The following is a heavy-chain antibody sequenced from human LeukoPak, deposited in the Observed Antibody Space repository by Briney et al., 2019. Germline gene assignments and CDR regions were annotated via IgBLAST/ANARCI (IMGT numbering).Heavy chain of an antibody. CDR1: GGSFSGYY. V-gene: IGHV4-34*01. J-gene: IGHJ6*04. D-gene: IGHD3-22*01. CDR2: INHSGST. Sequence: SETLSLTCAVYGGSFSGYYWSWIRQPPGKGLEWIGDINHSGSTNYNPSLKSRVTISVDTSKNQFSLKLSSVTAADTAVYYCARGVPTRLYYYYYGMDVWGKGTMVTVSS. CDR3: ARGVPTRLYYYYYGMDV.